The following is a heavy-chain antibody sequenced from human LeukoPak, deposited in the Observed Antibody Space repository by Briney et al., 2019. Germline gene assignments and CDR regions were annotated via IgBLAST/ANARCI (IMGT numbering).Heavy chain of an antibody. Sequence: GSLRLSCAASGFTCSSYEMNWVRQAPRKGLKRVSYISRSGSTRYYAVAGKGRFTISRDNAKNSLYLQMNSLRAEDTAVYYCARDSTEYDYGDNFDYWGQGTLVTVSS. D-gene: IGHD4-17*01. CDR2: ISRSGSTR. CDR1: GFTCSSYE. J-gene: IGHJ4*02. V-gene: IGHV3-48*03. CDR3: ARDSTEYDYGDNFDY.